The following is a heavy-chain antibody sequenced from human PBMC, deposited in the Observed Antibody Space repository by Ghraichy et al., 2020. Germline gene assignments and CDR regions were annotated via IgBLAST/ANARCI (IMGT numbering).Heavy chain of an antibody. D-gene: IGHD4-17*01. J-gene: IGHJ4*02. CDR2: IYHSGST. CDR3: ARDRGVRGDYGDSVPPDNFDY. CDR1: GGSISSSNW. V-gene: IGHV4-4*02. Sequence: SETLSLTCAVSGGSISSSNWWSWVRPPPGKGLEWIGEIYHSGSTNYNPSLKSRFTISVDKSKNQFSLKLSSVTAADTAVYYCARDRGVRGDYGDSVPPDNFDYGGQGTLVTVSS.